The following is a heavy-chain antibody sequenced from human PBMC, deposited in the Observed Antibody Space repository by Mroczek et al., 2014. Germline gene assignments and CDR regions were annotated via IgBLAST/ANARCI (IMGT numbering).Heavy chain of an antibody. CDR2: IYPGDSDT. CDR3: ASTVTTVGRWSRFDY. D-gene: IGHD4-11*01. CDR1: GYSFTSYW. Sequence: VQLQQSGAEVKKPGESLKISCKGSGYSFTSYWIGWVRQMPGKGLEWMGIIYPGDSDTRYSPSFQGQVTISADKSISTAYLQWSSLKASDTAMYYCASTVTTVGRWSRFDYWGQGTLVTVSS. V-gene: IGHV5-51*01. J-gene: IGHJ4*02.